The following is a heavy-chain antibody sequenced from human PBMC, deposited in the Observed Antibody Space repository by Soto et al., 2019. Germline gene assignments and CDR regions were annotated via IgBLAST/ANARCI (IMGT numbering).Heavy chain of an antibody. CDR1: GFTFSSYG. CDR3: ASGLVPGIAAAGHDAFDI. V-gene: IGHV3-33*01. D-gene: IGHD6-13*01. CDR2: IWYDGSNK. Sequence: QVQLVESGGGVVQPGRSLRLSCAASGFTFSSYGMHWVRQAPGKGLEWVAVIWYDGSNKYYADSVKGRFTISRDNSKNTLYLQMNSLRAEDTAVYYWASGLVPGIAAAGHDAFDIWGQGTMVTVSS. J-gene: IGHJ3*02.